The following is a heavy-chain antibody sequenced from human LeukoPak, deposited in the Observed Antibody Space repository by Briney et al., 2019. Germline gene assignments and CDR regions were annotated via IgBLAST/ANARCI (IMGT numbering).Heavy chain of an antibody. J-gene: IGHJ6*02. CDR2: ISNRGDTI. D-gene: IGHD2-2*01. CDR1: GFTLIDNY. Sequence: PGGSLRLSCAASGFTLIDNYMTWIRQAPGKGLEWVSSISNRGDTIYYADSVKGRFSISRDNAKNSLYLQMNSLRAEDTAVYYCARGRVPAAALPYYGMDVWGQGTTVTVSS. V-gene: IGHV3-11*04. CDR3: ARGRVPAAALPYYGMDV.